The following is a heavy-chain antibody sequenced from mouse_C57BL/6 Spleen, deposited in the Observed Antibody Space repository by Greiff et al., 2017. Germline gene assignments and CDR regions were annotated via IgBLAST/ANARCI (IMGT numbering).Heavy chain of an antibody. CDR3: ARRGRGSGDYLDY. Sequence: VQLPQPGAELVKPGASVKLSCKASGYTFTSYWMHWVKQRPGQGLEWIGMIHPNSGSTNYNEKFKSKATLTVDKSSSTAYMQLSSLTSEDSAVYYCARRGRGSGDYLDYWGQGTTLTVSS. D-gene: IGHD3-3*01. J-gene: IGHJ2*01. V-gene: IGHV1-64*01. CDR2: IHPNSGST. CDR1: GYTFTSYW.